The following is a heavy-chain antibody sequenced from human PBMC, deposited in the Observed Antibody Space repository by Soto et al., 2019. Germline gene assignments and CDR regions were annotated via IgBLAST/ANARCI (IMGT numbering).Heavy chain of an antibody. CDR1: GGSISSGGYY. CDR3: ARIAHCSGGSCYSLSNWFDP. Sequence: SETLSLTCTVSGGSISSGGYYWNWIRQPPGKGLEWIGYIYYSGSTYYNPSLKSRVTISVDTSKNQFSLKLSSVTAADTAVYYCARIAHCSGGSCYSLSNWFDPWGQGTLVSSPQ. D-gene: IGHD2-15*01. CDR2: IYYSGST. V-gene: IGHV4-30-4*08. J-gene: IGHJ5*02.